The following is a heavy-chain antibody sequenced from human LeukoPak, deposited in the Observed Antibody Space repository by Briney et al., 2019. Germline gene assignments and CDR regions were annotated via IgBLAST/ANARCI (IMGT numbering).Heavy chain of an antibody. D-gene: IGHD1-1*01. Sequence: PGGSLRLSCAASGFTFDDYAMHWVRQAPGKGLEWVSGISWNSGSIGYADSVKGRFTISRDNSKNTLYLQMNSLRAEDTAVYYCAKKGQAGTGRNYMDVWGKGTTVTVAS. V-gene: IGHV3-9*01. CDR2: ISWNSGSI. J-gene: IGHJ6*03. CDR1: GFTFDDYA. CDR3: AKKGQAGTGRNYMDV.